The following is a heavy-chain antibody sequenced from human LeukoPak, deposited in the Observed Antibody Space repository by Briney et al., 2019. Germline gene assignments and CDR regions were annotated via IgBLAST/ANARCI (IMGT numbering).Heavy chain of an antibody. D-gene: IGHD3-9*01. V-gene: IGHV5-51*01. CDR3: ARRYFDWFHFDY. CDR2: IYPGDSDI. CDR1: GYSFTSYW. Sequence: GESLRISCKGSGYSFTSYWIGWVRQMPGKGLEWMGIIYPGDSDIRYSPSFQGQVIISVDKSINTAYLQWSSLKASDTAMYYCARRYFDWFHFDYWGQGTLVTVSS. J-gene: IGHJ4*02.